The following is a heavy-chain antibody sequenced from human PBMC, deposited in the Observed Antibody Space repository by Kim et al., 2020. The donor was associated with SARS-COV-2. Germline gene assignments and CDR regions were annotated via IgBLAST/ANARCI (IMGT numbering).Heavy chain of an antibody. CDR1: GGSISSGGYY. D-gene: IGHD3-22*01. V-gene: IGHV4-31*03. CDR2: IYYSGST. Sequence: SETLSLTCTVSGGSISSGGYYWSWIRQHPGKGLEWIGYIYYSGSTYYNPSLKSRVTISVDTSKNQFSLKLSSVTAADTAVYYCVRNYYDSSGHPWGQGTLVTVSS. J-gene: IGHJ4*02. CDR3: VRNYYDSSGHP.